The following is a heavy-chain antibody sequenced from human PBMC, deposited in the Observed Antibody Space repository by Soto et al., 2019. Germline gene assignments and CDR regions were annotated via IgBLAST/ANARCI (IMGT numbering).Heavy chain of an antibody. D-gene: IGHD2-2*01. V-gene: IGHV1-46*01. Sequence: VQLVQSGAEVKKPGASVKVSCKASGNTFISYYIHWVRQAPGQGLEWMGIINPSDGRTTYAQMFQGRVTMTRDTSTSTVFMELSSLRPEDTAVFYCVREEGTGSDYHYHGMDVWGQGTTVTVSS. CDR3: VREEGTGSDYHYHGMDV. CDR1: GNTFISYY. J-gene: IGHJ6*02. CDR2: INPSDGRT.